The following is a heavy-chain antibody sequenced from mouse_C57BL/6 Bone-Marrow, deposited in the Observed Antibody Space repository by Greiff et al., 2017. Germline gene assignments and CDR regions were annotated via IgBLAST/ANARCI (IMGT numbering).Heavy chain of an antibody. J-gene: IGHJ2*01. D-gene: IGHD4-1*01. Sequence: EVQLQQSGAELVRPGASVKLSCTASGFNIKDDYMHWVKQRPEQGLEWIGWIDPENGDTEYASKFQGKATITADTSSNTAYLQLSSLTSEDTAVYYCTTKLGPRDYWGQGTTLTVSS. CDR3: TTKLGPRDY. CDR2: IDPENGDT. V-gene: IGHV14-4*01. CDR1: GFNIKDDY.